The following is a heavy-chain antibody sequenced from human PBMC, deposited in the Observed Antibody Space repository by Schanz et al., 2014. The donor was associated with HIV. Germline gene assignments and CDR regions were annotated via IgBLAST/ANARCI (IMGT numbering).Heavy chain of an antibody. V-gene: IGHV3-33*06. J-gene: IGHJ4*02. Sequence: QVRLVQSGGGVVQPGRSLRLSCAASGFTFSSYGMHWVRQAPGKGLEWVAVIWYDGSNKYYADSVKGRFTISRDNSKNTLYLQMNSLRAEDTAVYYCAKVTPLRCLDYWGQGTMVTVSS. CDR3: AKVTPLRCLDY. CDR1: GFTFSSYG. CDR2: IWYDGSNK. D-gene: IGHD4-17*01.